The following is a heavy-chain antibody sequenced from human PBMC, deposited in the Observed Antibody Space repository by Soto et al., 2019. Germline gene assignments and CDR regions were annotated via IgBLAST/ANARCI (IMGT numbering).Heavy chain of an antibody. V-gene: IGHV1-18*01. CDR3: TRTDARTGGFDP. CDR1: GFTFTTYG. Sequence: QVQLVQSGAEVMQPRASVKVSCKASGFTFTTYGISWVRQAPGQGLEWVGWISPYSGNTNYAEKLQGRVIMTTDTSTSTAYMELRSLRSDDTAVYYCTRTDARTGGFDPWGQGTLVTVSS. J-gene: IGHJ5*02. CDR2: ISPYSGNT.